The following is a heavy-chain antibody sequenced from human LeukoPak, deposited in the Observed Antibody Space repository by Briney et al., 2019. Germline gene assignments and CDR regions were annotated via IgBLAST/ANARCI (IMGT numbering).Heavy chain of an antibody. CDR2: IYSGGST. J-gene: IGHJ4*02. V-gene: IGHV3-53*01. CDR3: ARGKWLFFDY. D-gene: IGHD3-22*01. CDR1: GFTFNIYA. Sequence: GGSLRLSCAASGFTFNIYAMSWVRQAPGKGLEWVSVIYSGGSTYYADSVKGRFTISRDNSKNTLYLQMNSLRAEDTAVYYCARGKWLFFDYWGQGTLVTVSS.